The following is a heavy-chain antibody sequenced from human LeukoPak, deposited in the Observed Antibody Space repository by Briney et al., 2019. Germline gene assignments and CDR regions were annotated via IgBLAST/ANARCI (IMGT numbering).Heavy chain of an antibody. CDR1: GFTFSSRW. J-gene: IGHJ4*02. CDR2: VKNDGTT. CDR3: HPLGYTSN. Sequence: PGGSLRLSCAVSGFTSGFTFSSRWMHWVRQAPGKGLVWVSLVKNDGTTNYADSMKGRFTVSRDNAKNTMYLQMNNLRVEDTALYFCHPLGYTSNWGQGTLVTVSS. D-gene: IGHD6-19*01. V-gene: IGHV3-74*01.